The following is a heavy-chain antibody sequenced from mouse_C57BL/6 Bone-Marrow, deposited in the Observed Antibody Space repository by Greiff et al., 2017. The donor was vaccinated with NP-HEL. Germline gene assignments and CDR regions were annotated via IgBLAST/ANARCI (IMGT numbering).Heavy chain of an antibody. D-gene: IGHD2-3*01. CDR2: ISSGSSTI. V-gene: IGHV5-17*01. CDR3: ATMVFYYAMDY. Sequence: EVQGVESGGGLVKPGGSLKLSCAASGFTFSDYGMHWVRQAPEKGLEWVAYISSGSSTIYYADTVKGRFTISRDNAKNTLFLQMTSLRSEDTAMYYCATMVFYYAMDYWGQGTSVTVSS. CDR1: GFTFSDYG. J-gene: IGHJ4*01.